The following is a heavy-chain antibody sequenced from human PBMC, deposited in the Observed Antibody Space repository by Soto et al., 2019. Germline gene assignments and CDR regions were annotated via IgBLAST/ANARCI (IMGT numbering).Heavy chain of an antibody. D-gene: IGHD1-20*01. CDR1: GYTFATYD. Sequence: QVQLVQSGAEVKTPGASVKVSCKASGYTFATYDINWVRQAPGQGLEWMGWMNPNSGNTGYAQKFQGRLTMTRDTALSVAHMELSRLRNEDTAVYYCARSDVYNFNWLDSWGQGTLVTVSA. V-gene: IGHV1-8*01. CDR2: MNPNSGNT. CDR3: ARSDVYNFNWLDS. J-gene: IGHJ5*01.